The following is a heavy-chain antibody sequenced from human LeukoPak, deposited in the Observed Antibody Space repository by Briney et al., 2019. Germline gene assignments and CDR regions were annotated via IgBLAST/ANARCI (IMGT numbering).Heavy chain of an antibody. CDR3: ARDRYYCSGGSCYSQWFDP. Sequence: ASVKVSCKASGYTFTSYGISWVRQAPGQGLEWMGWISAYNGNTNYAQKLQGRVTMTTDTSTSTAYMELRSLRSDDTAVYYCARDRYYCSGGSCYSQWFDPWSQGTLVTVSS. V-gene: IGHV1-18*04. CDR1: GYTFTSYG. D-gene: IGHD2-15*01. CDR2: ISAYNGNT. J-gene: IGHJ5*02.